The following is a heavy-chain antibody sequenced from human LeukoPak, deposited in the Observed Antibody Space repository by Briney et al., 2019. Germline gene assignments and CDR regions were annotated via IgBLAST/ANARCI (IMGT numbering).Heavy chain of an antibody. CDR2: ISSSSSYI. Sequence: GGSLRLSCAASGFTFSSYSMNWVRQAPGKGLEWVSSISSSSSYIYYADSVKGRFTISRDNAKNSLYLQMNSLRTDDTTVYYXXXXXXMATDLGSYYMDVWGKGTTVTVSS. J-gene: IGHJ6*03. CDR1: GFTFSSYS. CDR3: XXXXXMATDLGSYYMDV. D-gene: IGHD1-26*01. V-gene: IGHV3-21*01.